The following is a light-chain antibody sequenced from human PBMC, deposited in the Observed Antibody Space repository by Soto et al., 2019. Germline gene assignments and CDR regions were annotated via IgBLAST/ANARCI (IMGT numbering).Light chain of an antibody. CDR2: DVS. CDR3: SSYTDSGTYV. CDR1: SSDVGSYNY. Sequence: QSVLTQPASVSGSPGQSSTISCTRTSSDVGSYNYVSWYQQDPGKAPKLIFYDVSNRPSGVSDRFSVSKSGNTASLTISNLQAEDEAAYYCSSYTDSGTYVFGTGTKVTVL. V-gene: IGLV2-14*01. J-gene: IGLJ1*01.